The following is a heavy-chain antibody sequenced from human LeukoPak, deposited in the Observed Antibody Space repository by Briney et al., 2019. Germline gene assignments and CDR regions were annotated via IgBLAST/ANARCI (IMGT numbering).Heavy chain of an antibody. J-gene: IGHJ4*02. D-gene: IGHD6-19*01. CDR2: IWYDGSNK. CDR3: ARGYSSGWYFDY. Sequence: GGPLRLSCAASGFTFSSYGMPWVRQAPGKGLEWVAVIWYDGSNKYYADSVKGRFTISRDNSKNTLYLQMNSLRAEDTAVYYCARGYSSGWYFDYWGQGTLVTVSS. V-gene: IGHV3-33*01. CDR1: GFTFSSYG.